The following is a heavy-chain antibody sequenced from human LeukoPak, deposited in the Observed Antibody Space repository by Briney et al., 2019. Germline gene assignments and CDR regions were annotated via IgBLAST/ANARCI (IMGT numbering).Heavy chain of an antibody. Sequence: PGGSLRLSCAASGFTFSSYGMHWVRQAPGKGLEWVAVISYDGSNKYYADSVKGRFTISRDNSKNTLYLQMNSLRAEDTAVYYCAKDYYGSGSYLHNFDYWGQGTLVTVSS. CDR3: AKDYYGSGSYLHNFDY. CDR1: GFTFSSYG. D-gene: IGHD3-10*01. CDR2: ISYDGSNK. V-gene: IGHV3-30*18. J-gene: IGHJ4*02.